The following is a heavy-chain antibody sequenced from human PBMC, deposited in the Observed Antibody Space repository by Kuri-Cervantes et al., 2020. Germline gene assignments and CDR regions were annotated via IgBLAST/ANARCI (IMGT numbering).Heavy chain of an antibody. V-gene: IGHV3-30-3*01. J-gene: IGHJ5*02. Sequence: GESLKISCAASGFTFSSYAMHWVRQAPGKGLEWVAVISYDGSNKYYADSVKGRFTISRDNSKNTLYLQMNNLRDEDTAVYYCARDSRGWKSFDHWGHGALVTVSS. CDR1: GFTFSSYA. CDR2: ISYDGSNK. CDR3: ARDSRGWKSFDH. D-gene: IGHD6-19*01.